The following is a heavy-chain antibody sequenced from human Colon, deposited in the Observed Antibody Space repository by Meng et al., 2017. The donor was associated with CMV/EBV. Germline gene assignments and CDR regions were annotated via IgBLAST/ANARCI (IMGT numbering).Heavy chain of an antibody. CDR3: ARGRYSGYFDY. J-gene: IGHJ4*02. CDR2: INQSGNT. V-gene: IGHV4-34*01. CDR1: GGSFSGYR. Sequence: SATCDVYGGSFSGYRWRWIRQSPGKGLEWIGEINQSGNTNYNPSLKSRLIISLDTSKNQFSLKSTSVTAADTGVYYCARGRYSGYFDYWGQGTLVTVSS. D-gene: IGHD5-12*01.